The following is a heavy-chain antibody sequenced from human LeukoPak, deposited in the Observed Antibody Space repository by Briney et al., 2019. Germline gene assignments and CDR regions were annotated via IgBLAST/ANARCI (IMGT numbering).Heavy chain of an antibody. CDR2: INHSGST. CDR3: ARDRGLVYYYDSSGYSNFDH. D-gene: IGHD3-22*01. J-gene: IGHJ4*02. CDR1: GGSFSGYY. V-gene: IGHV4-34*01. Sequence: SETLSLTCAVYGGSFSGYYWSWIRQPPGKGLEWIGEINHSGSTNYNPSLKSRVTISVDTSKNQFSLKLSSVTAADTAVYYCARDRGLVYYYDSSGYSNFDHWGQGTLVTVSS.